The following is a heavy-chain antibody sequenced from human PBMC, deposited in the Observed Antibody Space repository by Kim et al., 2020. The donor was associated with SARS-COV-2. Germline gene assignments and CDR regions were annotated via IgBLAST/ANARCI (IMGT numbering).Heavy chain of an antibody. J-gene: IGHJ4*02. CDR2: K. Sequence: KSSAGSVKARFTISRYNSKNTLYLQMNSLRADDTAVYYWARGGYFDPGGYWGQGTLVTVSS. CDR3: ARGGYFDPGGY. D-gene: IGHD3-9*01. V-gene: IGHV3-33*01.